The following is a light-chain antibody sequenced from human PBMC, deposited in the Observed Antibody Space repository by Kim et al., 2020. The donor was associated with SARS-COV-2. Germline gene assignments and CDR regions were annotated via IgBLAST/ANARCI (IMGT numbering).Light chain of an antibody. CDR1: GLRTYY. J-gene: IGLJ3*02. Sequence: ALGQTVRITCQGDGLRTYYASWYQQKPGQAPRLVIYGKNNRPSGIPDRFSASTSGNTGSLTIAGAQAEDEADYYCNSRDISGNHLVFGGGTQLTVL. CDR2: GKN. V-gene: IGLV3-19*01. CDR3: NSRDISGNHLV.